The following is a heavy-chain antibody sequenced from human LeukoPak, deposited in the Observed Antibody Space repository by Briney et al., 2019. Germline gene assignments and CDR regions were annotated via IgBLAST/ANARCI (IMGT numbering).Heavy chain of an antibody. Sequence: SETLSLTCTVSGGSISNYYWSWIRQPAGKGLEWIGYLLDSWRTKDNPSLQSRVTLSADTSKNQFSLRLTSVTAADTAVYYCATIRRGSIYGYFDFWGQGILVTVSS. CDR2: LLDSWRT. V-gene: IGHV4-59*01. D-gene: IGHD5-18*01. CDR1: GGSISNYY. J-gene: IGHJ4*02. CDR3: ATIRRGSIYGYFDF.